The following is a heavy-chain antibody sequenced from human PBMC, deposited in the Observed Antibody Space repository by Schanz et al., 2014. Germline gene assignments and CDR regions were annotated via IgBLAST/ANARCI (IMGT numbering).Heavy chain of an antibody. CDR3: ARGTGSNGANNCFHY. CDR1: EYSFTSYS. Sequence: QVHLVQSGAEVKRPGASVKVSCKASEYSFTSYSMHWVRQAPGRRLEWMGGINTGSGDTKYSQNFQGRVTITRDTSASTAYMELSSLRSADTAVYSCARGTGSNGANNCFHYWGQGTLVTVSS. V-gene: IGHV1-3*04. D-gene: IGHD2-15*01. CDR2: INTGSGDT. J-gene: IGHJ4*02.